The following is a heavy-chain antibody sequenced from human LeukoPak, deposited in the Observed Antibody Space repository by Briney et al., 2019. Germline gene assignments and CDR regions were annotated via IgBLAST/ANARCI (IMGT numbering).Heavy chain of an antibody. V-gene: IGHV3-53*01. D-gene: IGHD3-10*01. CDR1: GFTVSSNY. CDR2: IYSGGST. CDR3: ARDLGGSGSPKDY. Sequence: GGSLRLSCAASGFTVSSNYMSWVRQAPGKGLEWVSVIYSGGSTYYADSVKGRFTISRDNSKNTLYLQMNSLRAEDTAVYYCARDLGGSGSPKDYWGQGTLVTVSS. J-gene: IGHJ4*02.